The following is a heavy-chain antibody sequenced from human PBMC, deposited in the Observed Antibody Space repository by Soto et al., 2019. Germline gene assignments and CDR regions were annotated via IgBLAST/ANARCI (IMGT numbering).Heavy chain of an antibody. Sequence: QVQLQESGPGLVKPSQTLSLTCTVSGGSISSGGYYWSWIRQHPGKGLEWIGYIYYSGRTYYNPFLKGRVTMSVDTSQNQFSLKLSSVTAADTAVYYCARDLPSYGSGSYSPPVWGQGTLVTVSS. CDR2: IYYSGRT. CDR1: GGSISSGGYY. D-gene: IGHD3-10*01. CDR3: ARDLPSYGSGSYSPPV. J-gene: IGHJ4*02. V-gene: IGHV4-31*03.